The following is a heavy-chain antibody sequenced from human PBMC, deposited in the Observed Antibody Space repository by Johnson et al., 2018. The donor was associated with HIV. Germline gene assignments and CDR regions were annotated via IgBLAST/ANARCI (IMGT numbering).Heavy chain of an antibody. Sequence: VQLVESGGGVVQPGRSLRLSCAASGFTFSYVWMHWVRQAPGKGLEWVAVISYDGGTTDYAAPVKGRFTISRHDSKNMLYLQMNSLKTEDTAVYYCTTDPWWNGYHAFDIWGQGTMVTVSS. CDR3: TTDPWWNGYHAFDI. D-gene: IGHD1-1*01. CDR2: ISYDGGTT. J-gene: IGHJ3*02. CDR1: GFTFSYVW. V-gene: IGHV3-15*01.